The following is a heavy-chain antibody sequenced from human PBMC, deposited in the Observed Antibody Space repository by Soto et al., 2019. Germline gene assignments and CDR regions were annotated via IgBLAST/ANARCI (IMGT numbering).Heavy chain of an antibody. CDR2: ISGSGGST. CDR3: ARRGDYGDPLHYFDY. CDR1: GFTFSSYA. Sequence: GGSLRLSCAASGFTFSSYAMSWVRQAPGKGLEWVSAISGSGGSTYYADSVKGRFTISRDNSKNTLYLQMNSLRAEDTAVYYCARRGDYGDPLHYFDYWGQGTLVTVSS. J-gene: IGHJ4*02. D-gene: IGHD4-17*01. V-gene: IGHV3-23*01.